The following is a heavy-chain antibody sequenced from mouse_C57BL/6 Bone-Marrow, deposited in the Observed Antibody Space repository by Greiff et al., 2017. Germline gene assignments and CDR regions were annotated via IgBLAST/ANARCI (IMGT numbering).Heavy chain of an antibody. Sequence: QVQLKQPGAELVKPGASVKLSCKASGYTFTSYWMHWVKQRPGRGLEWIGRIDPNSGGTKYNEKFKSKATLTVDKPSSTAYMQLSSLTSEDSAVYYCARGGIYSNCVGDAMDYWGQGTSVTVSS. D-gene: IGHD2-5*01. CDR2: IDPNSGGT. J-gene: IGHJ4*01. CDR1: GYTFTSYW. CDR3: ARGGIYSNCVGDAMDY. V-gene: IGHV1-72*01.